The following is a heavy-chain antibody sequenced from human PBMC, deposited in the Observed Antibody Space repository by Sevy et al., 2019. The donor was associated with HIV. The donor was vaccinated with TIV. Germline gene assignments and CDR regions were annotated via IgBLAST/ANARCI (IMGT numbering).Heavy chain of an antibody. CDR1: GGSISSSSYY. Sequence: SETLSLTCTVSGGSISSSSYYWGWIRQPPGKGLEWIGSIYYSGSTYYNPSLKSRVTISVDTSKNQFSLKLSSVTAADTAVYYCARLTLNYYDSSGYYSYFDYWGQGTLVTVSS. CDR2: IYYSGST. CDR3: ARLTLNYYDSSGYYSYFDY. V-gene: IGHV4-39*01. D-gene: IGHD3-22*01. J-gene: IGHJ4*02.